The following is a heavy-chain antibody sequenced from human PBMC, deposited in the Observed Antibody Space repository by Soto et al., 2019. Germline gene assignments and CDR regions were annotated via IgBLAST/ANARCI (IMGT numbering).Heavy chain of an antibody. V-gene: IGHV3-48*01. D-gene: IGHD3-22*01. J-gene: IGHJ4*02. Sequence: LRLSCAGSDFPVSTYSMNWVRQAPGKGLEWISHINSAYEIVYADSVKGRFTISRDNARNSVYLQMSSLRGEDTAVYYCARDAQPHSSGYAYFFDYWGLGTPVTVSS. CDR1: DFPVSTYS. CDR3: ARDAQPHSSGYAYFFDY. CDR2: INSAYEIV.